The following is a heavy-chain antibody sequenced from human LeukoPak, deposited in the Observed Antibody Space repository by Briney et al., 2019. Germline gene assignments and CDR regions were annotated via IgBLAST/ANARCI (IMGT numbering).Heavy chain of an antibody. CDR3: ARDATAMGYDFDY. J-gene: IGHJ4*02. CDR1: GYTFTSYY. V-gene: IGHV1-2*02. Sequence: EASVKVSCKASGYTFTSYYMHWVRQTPGQGLEWMGWIKPNSGGTNYAQKFQGRVTMTRDTSISTAYMELSRLRSDDTAVYYCARDATAMGYDFDYWGQGTLVTVSS. D-gene: IGHD5-18*01. CDR2: IKPNSGGT.